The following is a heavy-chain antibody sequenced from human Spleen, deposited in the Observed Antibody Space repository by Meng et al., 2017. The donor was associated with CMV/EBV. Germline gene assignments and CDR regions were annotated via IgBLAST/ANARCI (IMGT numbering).Heavy chain of an antibody. CDR1: GGSFSGYY. V-gene: IGHV4-34*01. Sequence: QVQLQQWGEGLLKPSETLSLPCAVYGGSFSGYYWSWIRQPPGKGLEWIGEINHSGSTNYNPSLKSRVTISVDTSKNQFSLKLSSVTAADTAVYYCARGGSVEYQLLTFSRFDPWGQGTLVTVSS. D-gene: IGHD2-2*01. J-gene: IGHJ5*02. CDR2: INHSGST. CDR3: ARGGSVEYQLLTFSRFDP.